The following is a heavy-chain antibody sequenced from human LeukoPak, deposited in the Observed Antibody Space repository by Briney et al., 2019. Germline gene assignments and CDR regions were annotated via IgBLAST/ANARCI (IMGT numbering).Heavy chain of an antibody. J-gene: IGHJ4*02. CDR2: ISAYNGNT. D-gene: IGHD3-3*01. Sequence: ASVKVSCKASGYTFTSYGIRWVRQAPGQGLEWMGWISAYNGNTNYAQKLQGRVTMTTDTSTSTAYMELRSLRSDDTAVYYCARDSLLRGYDFWSGYYTLMFDYWGQGTLVTVSS. CDR3: ARDSLLRGYDFWSGYYTLMFDY. V-gene: IGHV1-18*01. CDR1: GYTFTSYG.